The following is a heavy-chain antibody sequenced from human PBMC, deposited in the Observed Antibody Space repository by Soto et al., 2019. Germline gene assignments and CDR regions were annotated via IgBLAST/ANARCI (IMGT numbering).Heavy chain of an antibody. CDR1: GGSISSGGYY. V-gene: IGHV4-31*03. D-gene: IGHD2-15*01. Sequence: SETLSLTCTVSGGSISSGGYYWSWIRQHPGKGLGWIGYIYYSGSTYYNPSLKSRVTISVDTSKNQFSLKLSSVTAADTAVYYCARDIKKVPPGGWPPVQLYCSGGSCYAGGHPFPWFDPWGQGTLVTVSS. J-gene: IGHJ5*02. CDR2: IYYSGST. CDR3: ARDIKKVPPGGWPPVQLYCSGGSCYAGGHPFPWFDP.